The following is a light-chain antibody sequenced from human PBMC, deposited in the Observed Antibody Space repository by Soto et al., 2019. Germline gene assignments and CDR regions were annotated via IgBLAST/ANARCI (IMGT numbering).Light chain of an antibody. J-gene: IGKJ1*01. Sequence: ASQMTQSPSSLSASAPARVTISCGASQGIGNALGWYQQKPGKPPKVLIYGASNLQSGVPPRFSGSGSGTDFTLAISSLQTEDSATYYCIQDINYPWTFGQGTKVDIK. CDR3: IQDINYPWT. CDR1: QGIGNA. CDR2: GAS. V-gene: IGKV1-6*01.